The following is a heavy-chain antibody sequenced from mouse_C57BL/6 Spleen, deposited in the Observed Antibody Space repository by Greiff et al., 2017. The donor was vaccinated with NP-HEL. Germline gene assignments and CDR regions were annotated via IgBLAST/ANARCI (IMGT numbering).Heavy chain of an antibody. CDR2: IYPGDGDT. CDR1: GYAFSSSW. CDR3: GGGTFDY. D-gene: IGHD3-3*01. V-gene: IGHV1-82*01. J-gene: IGHJ2*01. Sequence: QVQLQQSGPELVKPGASVKISCKASGYAFSSSWMNWVKQRPGKGLEWIGRIYPGDGDTNYNGKFKGKATLTADKSSSTAYMQLSSLTSEDSAVYFCGGGTFDYWGQGTTLTVSS.